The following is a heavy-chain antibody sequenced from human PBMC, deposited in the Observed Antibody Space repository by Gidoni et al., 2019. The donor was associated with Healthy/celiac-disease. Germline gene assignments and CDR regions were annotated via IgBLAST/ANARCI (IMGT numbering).Heavy chain of an antibody. D-gene: IGHD6-13*01. CDR2: INHSGST. CDR3: ARGPGQQLVHFDY. J-gene: IGHJ4*02. CDR1: GGSFSGYY. Sequence: QVQLQQWGAGLLKPSETLSLTCAVYGGSFSGYYWSWIRQPPGKGLEWIGEINHSGSTNYNPSLKSRVTISVDTSKNQFSLKLSSVTAADTAVYYCARGPGQQLVHFDYWGQGTLVTVSS. V-gene: IGHV4-34*01.